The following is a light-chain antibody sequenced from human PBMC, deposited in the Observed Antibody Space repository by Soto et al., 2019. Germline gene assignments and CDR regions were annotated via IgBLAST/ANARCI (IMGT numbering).Light chain of an antibody. Sequence: EIVLTQSPGTLSLSPGERATLSCRASQSVSSSYLAWYQQKPGQAPRLLIYGASSRATGIPDRFSGSGSGTDFTLTIGRLEPEDFAVYYCQQFGSSRLTFGQGTKVEIK. CDR2: GAS. V-gene: IGKV3-20*01. J-gene: IGKJ1*01. CDR1: QSVSSSY. CDR3: QQFGSSRLT.